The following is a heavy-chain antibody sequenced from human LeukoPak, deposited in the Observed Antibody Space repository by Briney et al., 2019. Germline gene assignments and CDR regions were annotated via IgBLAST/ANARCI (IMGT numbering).Heavy chain of an antibody. J-gene: IGHJ3*02. Sequence: ASVKVSCKASGYTFTGCYMHWVRQAPGQGLEWMGWINPNSGGTNYAQKFQGRVTMTRDTSISTAYMELSRLRSDDTAVYYCARVGGSRDDAFDIWGQGTMVTVSS. CDR2: INPNSGGT. CDR1: GYTFTGCY. CDR3: ARVGGSRDDAFDI. D-gene: IGHD2-15*01. V-gene: IGHV1-2*02.